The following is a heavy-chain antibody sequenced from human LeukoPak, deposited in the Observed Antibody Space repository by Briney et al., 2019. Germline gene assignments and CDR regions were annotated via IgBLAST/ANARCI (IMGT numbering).Heavy chain of an antibody. CDR1: GYTFTGYY. Sequence: ASVKVSCKASGYTFTGYYMHWVRQAPGQGLEWMGWINPNSGGTNYAQKSQGRVTMTRDTSISTAYMELSRLRSDDTAVYYCARDGLDCSSTSCYSWFDPWGQGTLVTVSS. CDR2: INPNSGGT. D-gene: IGHD2-2*02. CDR3: ARDGLDCSSTSCYSWFDP. V-gene: IGHV1-2*02. J-gene: IGHJ5*02.